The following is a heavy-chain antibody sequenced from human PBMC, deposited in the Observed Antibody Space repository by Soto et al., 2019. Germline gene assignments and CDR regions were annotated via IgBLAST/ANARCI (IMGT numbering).Heavy chain of an antibody. CDR1: GFTFSSYA. Sequence: LRLSCAASGFTFSSYAMHWVRQAPGKGLEWVAVISYDGSNKYYADSVKGRFTISRDNSKNTLYLQMNSLRAEDTAVYYCARDSRLLNYYYDSSGPLDWGQGTLLTVAS. J-gene: IGHJ4*02. CDR3: ARDSRLLNYYYDSSGPLD. CDR2: ISYDGSNK. D-gene: IGHD3-22*01. V-gene: IGHV3-30-3*01.